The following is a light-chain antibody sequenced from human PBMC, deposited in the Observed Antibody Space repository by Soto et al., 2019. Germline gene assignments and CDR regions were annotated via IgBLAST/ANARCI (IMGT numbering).Light chain of an antibody. CDR2: LNSDGSL. CDR3: QTWGSGIVV. J-gene: IGLJ2*01. Sequence: QSVLTQSPSASASLGASVKLTCTLSSGHSNYAIAWHQQQSEKGPRYLMKLNSDGSLSKGDGIPDRFSGSSSGAERYLTISSLQSEDEADYYCQTWGSGIVVFGGGTKLTVL. CDR1: SGHSNYA. V-gene: IGLV4-69*01.